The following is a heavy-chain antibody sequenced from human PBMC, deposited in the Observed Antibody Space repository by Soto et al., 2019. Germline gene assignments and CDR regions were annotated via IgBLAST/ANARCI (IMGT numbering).Heavy chain of an antibody. CDR1: GFTFSSYA. V-gene: IGHV3-23*01. CDR3: ATRSSSSTFDY. CDR2: ISGSDDST. D-gene: IGHD6-6*01. Sequence: EVQLLESGGGLVQPGESLRLSCAASGFTFSSYAMSWVRQAPGKGLEWVSVISGSDDSTYYADSVKGRFTISRDNSKNPLDMKMNSLRAEDTAVYYCATRSSSSTFDYWGHGTLVTVSS. J-gene: IGHJ4*01.